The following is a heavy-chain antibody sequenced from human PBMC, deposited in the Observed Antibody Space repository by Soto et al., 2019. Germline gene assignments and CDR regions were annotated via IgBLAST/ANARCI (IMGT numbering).Heavy chain of an antibody. CDR2: ISSSSSYI. CDR1: GFTFSSYS. CDR3: ARDLGEAPGY. J-gene: IGHJ4*02. Sequence: PGGSLRLSCAASGFTFSSYSMNWVRQAPGKGLEWVSSISSSSSYICYADSVKGRFTISRDNAKNSLYLQMNSLRAEDTAVYYCARDLGEAPGYCGQGTLVTVYS. D-gene: IGHD1-26*01. V-gene: IGHV3-21*01.